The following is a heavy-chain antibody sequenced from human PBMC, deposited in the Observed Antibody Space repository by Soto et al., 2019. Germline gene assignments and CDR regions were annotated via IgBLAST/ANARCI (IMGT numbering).Heavy chain of an antibody. CDR3: AHSYCEGQYYYGMDV. V-gene: IGHV2-5*02. CDR1: GFSLTTTGVG. J-gene: IGHJ6*02. Sequence: QITLKASGPTLVKPTQTLTLTCTFSGFSLTTTGVGVGWIRQPPGKALEWLALIYWDDDKRYSPSLKSRLTITKDTSKNLVVLTMTNMDPLDTSTYYCAHSYCEGQYYYGMDVWGQGSTVTVS. D-gene: IGHD1-26*01. CDR2: IYWDDDK.